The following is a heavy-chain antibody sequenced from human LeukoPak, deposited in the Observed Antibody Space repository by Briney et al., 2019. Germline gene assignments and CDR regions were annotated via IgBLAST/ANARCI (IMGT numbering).Heavy chain of an antibody. CDR1: GFTFSSYD. D-gene: IGHD2-2*01. J-gene: IGHJ4*02. CDR3: ARKYCSTTSCLFDN. V-gene: IGHV3-48*03. CDR2: ISSSGTTI. Sequence: GGSLRLSCAASGFTFSSYDMNWVRQAPGEGLQWVSDISSSGTTIYYADSVKGRFTISRDNAKNSLYLQMNSLRAEDTAVYYCARKYCSTTSCLFDNWGQGTLVTVSS.